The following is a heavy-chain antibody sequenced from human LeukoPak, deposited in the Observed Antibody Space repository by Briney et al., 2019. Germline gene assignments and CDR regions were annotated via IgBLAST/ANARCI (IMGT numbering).Heavy chain of an antibody. Sequence: SETLSLTCAVYGGSFSGYYWSWIRQPPGKGLEWIGEINHSGSTNYNPSLKSRVTISVDTSKNQFSLKLSSVTAADTAVYHCARESNTYYYGSGSYYDYWGQGTLVTVSS. CDR3: ARESNTYYYGSGSYYDY. CDR1: GGSFSGYY. CDR2: INHSGST. D-gene: IGHD3-10*01. V-gene: IGHV4-34*01. J-gene: IGHJ4*02.